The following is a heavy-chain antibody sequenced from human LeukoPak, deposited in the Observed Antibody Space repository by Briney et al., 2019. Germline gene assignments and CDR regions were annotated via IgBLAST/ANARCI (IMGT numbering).Heavy chain of an antibody. CDR1: GYTFTDYS. Sequence: ASVKVSCKPSGYTFTDYSIHWLRQVPGQGPEWVGWINPKNGGTNYAQTFQGRVTMTRDTSITTAYMELSSLRSDDTAVYYCARDLYCNSAKCYSNWFDTWGQGTLVTVSS. J-gene: IGHJ5*02. CDR3: ARDLYCNSAKCYSNWFDT. V-gene: IGHV1-2*02. CDR2: INPKNGGT. D-gene: IGHD2/OR15-2a*01.